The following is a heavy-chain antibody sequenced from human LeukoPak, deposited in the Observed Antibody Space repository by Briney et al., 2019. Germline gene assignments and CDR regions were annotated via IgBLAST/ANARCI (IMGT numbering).Heavy chain of an antibody. D-gene: IGHD4-17*01. J-gene: IGHJ4*02. CDR1: GFTFSSYS. CDR2: ISSSSSTI. V-gene: IGHV3-48*04. CDR3: TRGSYGDYEY. Sequence: GGSLRLSCVASGFTFSSYSMNWVRQAPGKGLEWVSYISSSSSTIYYADSVKGRFTISRDNAQNSLYLQMNSLRAEDTAVYYCTRGSYGDYEYWGQGTLVTVSS.